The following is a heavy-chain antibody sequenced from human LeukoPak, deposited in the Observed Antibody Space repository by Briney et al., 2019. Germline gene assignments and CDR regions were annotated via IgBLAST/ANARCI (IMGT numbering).Heavy chain of an antibody. Sequence: PSETLSLTCTVSGGSVSSSYYWGWIRQPPGKGLEWIGSICSGGNTCYNPSLESRVTISVDRSKNQFSLKLSSVTAADTAVYYCARTRESLRESSLFDYWGQGTLITVSS. CDR1: GGSVSSSYY. J-gene: IGHJ4*02. CDR3: ARTRESLRESSLFDY. D-gene: IGHD3-10*01. CDR2: ICSGGNT. V-gene: IGHV4-39*07.